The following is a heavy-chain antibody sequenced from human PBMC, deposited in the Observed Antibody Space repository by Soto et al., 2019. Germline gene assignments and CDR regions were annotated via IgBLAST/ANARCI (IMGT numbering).Heavy chain of an antibody. V-gene: IGHV1-3*01. CDR3: ARNARPGYYFDY. CDR2: INAGNGNT. Sequence: VKVSCKASGYTFTDYLIHWLRQAPGQRLEWMGWINAGNGNTKYSQKFQGRVTITRDTSASTAYMELSSLRSEDTAVYYCARNARPGYYFDYWGQGTLVTVSS. J-gene: IGHJ4*02. CDR1: GYTFTDYL. D-gene: IGHD6-6*01.